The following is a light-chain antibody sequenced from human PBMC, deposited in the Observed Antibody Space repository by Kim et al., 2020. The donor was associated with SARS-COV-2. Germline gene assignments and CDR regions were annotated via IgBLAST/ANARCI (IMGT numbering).Light chain of an antibody. J-gene: IGKJ4*01. CDR1: QVISNS. CDR2: DAF. Sequence: ASPGDRVTIPCRASQVISNSLAWYQQKPGKAPELLIYDAFTLQSGVSPRFSGSRSGTDFTLTISSLQSEDFATYYCQQHYIYPLTFGGGTKVDIK. CDR3: QQHYIYPLT. V-gene: IGKV1-8*01.